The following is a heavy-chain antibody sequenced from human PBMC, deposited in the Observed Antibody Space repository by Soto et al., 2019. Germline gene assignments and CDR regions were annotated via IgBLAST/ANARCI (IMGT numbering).Heavy chain of an antibody. CDR1: GFTFSSYS. V-gene: IGHV3-48*02. D-gene: IGHD6-19*01. CDR2: ISSSSSTI. CDR3: ARAAYLGSGWSGHDY. Sequence: GGSLRLSCAASGFTFSSYSMNWVRQAPGKGLEWVSYISSSSSTIYYADSVKGRFTISRDNAKNSLYLQMNSLRDEDTAVYYCARAAYLGSGWSGHDYWGQGTLVTV. J-gene: IGHJ4*02.